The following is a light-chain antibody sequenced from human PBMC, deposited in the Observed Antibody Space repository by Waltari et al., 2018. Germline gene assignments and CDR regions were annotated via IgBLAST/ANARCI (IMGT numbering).Light chain of an antibody. CDR2: QAS. V-gene: IGKV3-20*01. Sequence: EIVLTQSPGTLSLSPRERATLSCSANQSISKYLDWYQQKPGQAPRPLIYQASSRAAGIPDRFSGSGSGTDFSLTISRLEAEDVAVYYCQHYESLPVTFGQGTKVEIK. CDR1: QSISKY. CDR3: QHYESLPVT. J-gene: IGKJ1*01.